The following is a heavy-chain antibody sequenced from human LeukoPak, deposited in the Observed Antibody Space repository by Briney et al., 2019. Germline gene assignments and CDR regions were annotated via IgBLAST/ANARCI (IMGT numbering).Heavy chain of an antibody. CDR1: GGSISSGSYY. CDR3: ARTLPYYYYMDV. Sequence: SETLSLTCTDSGGSISSGSYYWSWIRQPAGKRLEWIGRIYTSGSANYNPSLKSRVTISVDTSKNQFSLKLSSVTAADTAVYYCARTLPYYYYMDVWGKGTTVTVSS. J-gene: IGHJ6*03. V-gene: IGHV4-61*02. D-gene: IGHD2/OR15-2a*01. CDR2: IYTSGSA.